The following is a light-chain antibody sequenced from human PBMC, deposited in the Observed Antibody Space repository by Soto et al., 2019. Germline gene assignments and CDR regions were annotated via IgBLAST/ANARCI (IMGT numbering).Light chain of an antibody. CDR1: QSVSSY. CDR3: QQRSDWAST. V-gene: IGKV3-11*01. Sequence: EIVLTQSPATLSLSPGERATLSCRASQSVSSYLAWYQQKPGQAPMLLIYDASNRAPGIPPRFSGSGSGTAFTLPISSLEPDEFAVYYCQQRSDWASTFGGGTKVQI. J-gene: IGKJ4*01. CDR2: DAS.